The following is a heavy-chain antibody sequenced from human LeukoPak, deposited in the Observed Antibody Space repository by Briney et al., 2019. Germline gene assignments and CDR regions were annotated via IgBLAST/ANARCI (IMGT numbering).Heavy chain of an antibody. D-gene: IGHD1-26*01. V-gene: IGHV3-23*01. CDR1: GFTFSSYA. CDR3: AKRTTPNSGSYYNWFDP. Sequence: GGSLRLSCAASGFTFSSYAMSWVRQAPGKGLEGVSAISGSGGSTYYADSVKGRFTISRDNSKNTLYLQTNSLRAEDTAVYYCAKRTTPNSGSYYNWFDPWGQGTLVTVSS. CDR2: ISGSGGST. J-gene: IGHJ5*02.